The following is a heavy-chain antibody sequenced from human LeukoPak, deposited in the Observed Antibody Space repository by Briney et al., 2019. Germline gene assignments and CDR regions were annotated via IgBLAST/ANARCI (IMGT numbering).Heavy chain of an antibody. D-gene: IGHD4-17*01. CDR3: ARDQYGDLFDY. J-gene: IGHJ4*02. CDR2: INSDGSST. Sequence: PGGTLRLSCAASGFTFSSYWMHWVRQAPGKGLVWVSRINSDGSSTSYADSVKGRFTISRDNAKNTLYLQMNSLRAEDTAVYYCARDQYGDLFDYWGQGTLVTVSS. CDR1: GFTFSSYW. V-gene: IGHV3-74*01.